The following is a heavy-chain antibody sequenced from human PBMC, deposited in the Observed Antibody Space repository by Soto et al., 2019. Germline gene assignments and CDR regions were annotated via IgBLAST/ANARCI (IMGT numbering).Heavy chain of an antibody. CDR3: ARDFAYFDS. D-gene: IGHD3-3*01. J-gene: IGHJ4*02. CDR1: GGSFKIGSYS. V-gene: IGHV4-61*01. Sequence: SETLCLTCTVPGGSFKIGSYSWSWIRQPPGKGLEWIGYVYHTGRTRYNPSLKSRVSISMDTSKNQFSLNLDSVTAADTAVYFCARDFAYFDSWGQGTLVTVSS. CDR2: VYHTGRT.